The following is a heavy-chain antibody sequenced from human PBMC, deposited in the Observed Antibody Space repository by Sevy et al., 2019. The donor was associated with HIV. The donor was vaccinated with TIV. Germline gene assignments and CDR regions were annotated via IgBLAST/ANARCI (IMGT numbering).Heavy chain of an antibody. CDR2: IRYDGSNK. V-gene: IGHV3-30*02. D-gene: IGHD2-8*01. CDR3: ARGRKTTQEWLEELDYYYGMDV. Sequence: GGSLRLSCAASGFTFSTYDMHWVRQPPGKGLEWVAYIRYDGSNKYYGDSVRGRFTISRDNSKSTLYVQLNSLRAEDTAVYYCARGRKTTQEWLEELDYYYGMDVWGQGTSVTVSS. CDR1: GFTFSTYD. J-gene: IGHJ6*02.